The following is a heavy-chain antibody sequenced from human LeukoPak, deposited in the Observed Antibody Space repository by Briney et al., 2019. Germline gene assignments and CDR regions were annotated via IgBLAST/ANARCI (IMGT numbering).Heavy chain of an antibody. J-gene: IGHJ4*02. V-gene: IGHV3-23*01. CDR2: ISGSGGST. Sequence: GGSLRLSCAASGFTFSSYAMSWVRQAPGKGLEWVSAISGSGGSTYYADSVKGRFTISRDNSKNTLYLQMNSLRAEDTAVYYCAKRGTGLLWFGEAPFDYWGQGTLVTVSS. D-gene: IGHD3-10*01. CDR3: AKRGTGLLWFGEAPFDY. CDR1: GFTFSSYA.